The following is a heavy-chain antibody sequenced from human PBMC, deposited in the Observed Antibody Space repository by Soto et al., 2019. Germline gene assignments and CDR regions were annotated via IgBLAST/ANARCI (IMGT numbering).Heavy chain of an antibody. CDR1: WLTVSSNY. Sequence: GGSLRLSCAASWLTVSSNYMSWVRQAPGKGLEWVSVIYSGGSTYYADSVKGRFTISRDNSKNTLYLQMNSLRAEDTAVYYCARDELVGIAVATTGPNWGQGTLVTVSS. V-gene: IGHV3-53*01. D-gene: IGHD6-19*01. J-gene: IGHJ4*02. CDR3: ARDELVGIAVATTGPN. CDR2: IYSGGST.